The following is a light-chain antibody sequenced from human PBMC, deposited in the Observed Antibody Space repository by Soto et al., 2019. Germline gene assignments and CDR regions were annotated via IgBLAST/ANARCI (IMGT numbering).Light chain of an antibody. CDR3: HQRQSWPRT. CDR1: QSVGSNY. V-gene: IGKV3-20*01. Sequence: EIVLTQSPGTLSLSPWERATLSCRASQSVGSNYLAWYQQKPGQAPRLRIYGASSRAAGIPARVSASGTGTDFTLTISDVQPEDFAVYYCHQRQSWPRTFGQGTKVDIK. J-gene: IGKJ1*01. CDR2: GAS.